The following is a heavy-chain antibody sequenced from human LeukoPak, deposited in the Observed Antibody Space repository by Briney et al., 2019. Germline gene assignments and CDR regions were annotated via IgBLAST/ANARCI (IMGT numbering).Heavy chain of an antibody. Sequence: SETLSLTCTVSGGSISSYYWSWIRQPPGKGLEWIGYIYYSGSTNYNPSLKSRVTISVDTSKNQFSLKLSSVTAADTAVYYCARGPDYGDYYVHFDYWGQGTLVTVSS. CDR3: ARGPDYGDYYVHFDY. CDR1: GGSISSYY. J-gene: IGHJ4*02. CDR2: IYYSGST. V-gene: IGHV4-59*12. D-gene: IGHD4-17*01.